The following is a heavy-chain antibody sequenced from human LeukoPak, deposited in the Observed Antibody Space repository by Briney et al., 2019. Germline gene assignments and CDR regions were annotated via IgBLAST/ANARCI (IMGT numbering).Heavy chain of an antibody. J-gene: IGHJ4*02. Sequence: SETLSLTCTVSGGSISSSSYYWGWIRQPPGKGLEWIGSIYYSGSTYYNPSLKSRATISTGTSKNQLSLRLSSVTAADTAVYYCARGNILTGYCFDFWGQGALVTVSS. CDR3: ARGNILTGYCFDF. V-gene: IGHV4-39*07. CDR2: IYYSGST. CDR1: GGSISSSSYY. D-gene: IGHD3-9*01.